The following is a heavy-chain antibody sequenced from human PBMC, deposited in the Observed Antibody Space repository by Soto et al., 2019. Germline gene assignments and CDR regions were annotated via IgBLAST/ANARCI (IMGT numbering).Heavy chain of an antibody. V-gene: IGHV1-69*02. CDR2: IIPILGIA. Sequence: GASVKVSCKASGGTFSSYTISWVRQAPGQGLEWMGRIIPILGIANYAQKFQGRVTITADKSTSTAYMELSSLRSEDTAVYYCAIDPCYTCGYYYYCYGMDVWGQGTTVTVSS. CDR1: GGTFSSYT. D-gene: IGHD2-2*02. J-gene: IGHJ6*02. CDR3: AIDPCYTCGYYYYCYGMDV.